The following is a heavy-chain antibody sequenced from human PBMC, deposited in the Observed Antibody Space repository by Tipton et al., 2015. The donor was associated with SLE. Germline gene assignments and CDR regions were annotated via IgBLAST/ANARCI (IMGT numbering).Heavy chain of an antibody. J-gene: IGHJ4*02. D-gene: IGHD5-18*01. CDR2: FSHSGSI. V-gene: IGHV4-38-2*02. Sequence: TLSLTCAVSGYSISSGYYWGWIRKPPGKGLEWIGSFSHSGSIYYNPSLKSRVTISVDTSKNQFSLKLSSVTAADTAVYYCAREWVDTAMVSFDYWGQGTLVTVSS. CDR1: GYSISSGYY. CDR3: AREWVDTAMVSFDY.